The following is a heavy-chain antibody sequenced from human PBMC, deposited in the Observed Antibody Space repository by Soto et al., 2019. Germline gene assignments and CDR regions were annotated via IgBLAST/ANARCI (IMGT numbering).Heavy chain of an antibody. CDR1: GGTFSSYA. Sequence: VASVKVSFKASGGTFSSYAISWVRQAPGQGLEWMGGIIPIFGTANYAQKFQGRVTITADESTSTAYMELSSLRSEDTAVYYCARGRRDFWSGYYRLGGMDVWGQGTTVTVSS. CDR2: IIPIFGTA. D-gene: IGHD3-3*01. J-gene: IGHJ6*02. V-gene: IGHV1-69*13. CDR3: ARGRRDFWSGYYRLGGMDV.